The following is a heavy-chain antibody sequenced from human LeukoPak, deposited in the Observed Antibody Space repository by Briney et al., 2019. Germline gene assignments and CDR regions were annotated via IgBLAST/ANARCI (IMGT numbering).Heavy chain of an antibody. D-gene: IGHD2-2*01. Sequence: GGSLKLSCAASGFTFSSYEMNWVRLAPGKGLEWISCISISGNTIYYADPVKGRFTISRDNAKNSLYLQMNSLRAEDTAIYYCVRGGGYCSSTSCRVLDAFDLWGQGTMVTVSS. V-gene: IGHV3-48*03. J-gene: IGHJ3*01. CDR2: ISISGNTI. CDR3: VRGGGYCSSTSCRVLDAFDL. CDR1: GFTFSSYE.